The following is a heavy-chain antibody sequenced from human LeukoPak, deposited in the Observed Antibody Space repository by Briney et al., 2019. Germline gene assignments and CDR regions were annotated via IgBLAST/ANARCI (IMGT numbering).Heavy chain of an antibody. CDR1: GYTFTDHY. CDR3: AVGGYSGYDYPPYYFDY. CDR2: INPNSGGT. D-gene: IGHD5-12*01. V-gene: IGHV1-2*02. Sequence: APVKVSCKASGYTFTDHYIHWVRQAPGQGLEWMGWINPNSGGTNYAQKFQGRVTMTRDTSISTAYMELSRLRSDDTAVYYCAVGGYSGYDYPPYYFDYWGQGTLVTVSS. J-gene: IGHJ4*02.